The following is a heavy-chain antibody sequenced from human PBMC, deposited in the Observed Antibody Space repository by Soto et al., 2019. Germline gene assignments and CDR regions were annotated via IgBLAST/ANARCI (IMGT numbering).Heavy chain of an antibody. CDR1: GDTFSTYS. Sequence: QVQLVQSGAEVKKPGSSVKVSCKASGDTFSTYSITWMRQAPGRGLEWVGGIIPRSAKSNYAQKFEGRVTITADEPTSTAYMELSSLRSEDTAVYYCAREGLVLVPTTVNSDYYYYAMDVWGQGTTVTVSS. J-gene: IGHJ6*02. CDR3: AREGLVLVPTTVNSDYYYYAMDV. V-gene: IGHV1-69*12. CDR2: IIPRSAKS. D-gene: IGHD2-2*01.